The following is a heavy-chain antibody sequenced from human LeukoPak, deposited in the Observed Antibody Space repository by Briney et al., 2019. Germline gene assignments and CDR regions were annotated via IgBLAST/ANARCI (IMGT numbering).Heavy chain of an antibody. CDR2: INHSGST. Sequence: PSETLSLTCAVYGGSFSGYYWSWIRQPPGKGLEWIGEINHSGSTNYNPSLKSRVTISVDTSKNQFSLKLSSVTAADTAVYYCARRRITIFGVVLYYFDYWGQGTLVTVSS. CDR1: GGSFSGYY. V-gene: IGHV4-34*01. D-gene: IGHD3-3*01. J-gene: IGHJ4*02. CDR3: ARRRITIFGVVLYYFDY.